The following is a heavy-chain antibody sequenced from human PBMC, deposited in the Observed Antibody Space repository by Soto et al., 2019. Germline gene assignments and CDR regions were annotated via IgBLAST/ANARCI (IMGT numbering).Heavy chain of an antibody. D-gene: IGHD4-17*01. CDR1: GLTFGSYA. V-gene: IGHV3-30-3*01. Sequence: LRLSCAASGLTFGSYAMHWVRQAPGKGLEWVAGISYDGSIKYYGDSVKGRFSVSRDNSKNTLYLQMNSLRPEDTAVNYCARDVGPAVTTPYDYWGQGTLVTVSS. CDR2: ISYDGSIK. J-gene: IGHJ4*02. CDR3: ARDVGPAVTTPYDY.